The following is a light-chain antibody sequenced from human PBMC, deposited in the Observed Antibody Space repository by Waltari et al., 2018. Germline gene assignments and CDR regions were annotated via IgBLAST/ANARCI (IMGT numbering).Light chain of an antibody. Sequence: QSVLTQPPSTSGTPGQRVTISCSGSNSNIGSNVVNWYQQVSGTAPKLLIYSNDQRPSGVPDRFSGSKSGTSASLAISWLQSEDEADYYCATWDDRLTAVLFGGGTTVTVL. CDR3: ATWDDRLTAVL. J-gene: IGLJ2*01. CDR2: SND. V-gene: IGLV1-44*01. CDR1: NSNIGSNV.